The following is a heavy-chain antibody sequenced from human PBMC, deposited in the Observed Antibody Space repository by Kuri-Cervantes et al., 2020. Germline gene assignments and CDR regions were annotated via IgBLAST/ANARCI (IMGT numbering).Heavy chain of an antibody. CDR1: GYTLTELS. Sequence: ASVKVSCKVSGYTLTELSMHWVRQAPGKGLEWMGGFDPEDGETIYAQKFQGRVTMTRNTSISTACMELSSLRSEDTAVYYCARVPYGDYGALFYWGQGTLVTVSS. V-gene: IGHV1-24*01. J-gene: IGHJ4*02. CDR2: FDPEDGET. CDR3: ARVPYGDYGALFY. D-gene: IGHD4-17*01.